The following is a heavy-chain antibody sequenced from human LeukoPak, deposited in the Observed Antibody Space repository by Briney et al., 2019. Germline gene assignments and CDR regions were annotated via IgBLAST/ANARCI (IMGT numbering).Heavy chain of an antibody. J-gene: IGHJ5*02. V-gene: IGHV3-23*01. CDR2: ISGSGGST. CDR3: AKGPTTVITKNWFDP. Sequence: GGSLRLSCAASRFTFSSYSMNWVRQAPGKRLEWVSIISGSGGSTYYADSVKGRFTISRDDSKNTLYLQMNSLRAEDTAVYYCAKGPTTVITKNWFDPWGQGTLVTVSS. CDR1: RFTFSSYS. D-gene: IGHD4-11*01.